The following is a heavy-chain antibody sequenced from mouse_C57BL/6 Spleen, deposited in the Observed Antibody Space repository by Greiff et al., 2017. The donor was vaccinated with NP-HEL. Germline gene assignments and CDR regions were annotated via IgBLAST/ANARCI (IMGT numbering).Heavy chain of an antibody. J-gene: IGHJ2*01. Sequence: QVQLQQPGAELVKPGASVKMSCKASGYTFTSYWITWVKQRPGQGLEWIGDIYPGSGSTNYSEKFKSKATLTVDTSSSTAYMQLRSLTSEDSAVYYCARLGTTVVATNYWGQGTTLTVSS. V-gene: IGHV1-55*01. D-gene: IGHD1-1*01. CDR1: GYTFTSYW. CDR3: ARLGTTVVATNY. CDR2: IYPGSGST.